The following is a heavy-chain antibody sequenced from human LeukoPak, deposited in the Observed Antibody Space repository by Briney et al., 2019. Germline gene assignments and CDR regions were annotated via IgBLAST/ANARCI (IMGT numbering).Heavy chain of an antibody. CDR1: GGSISSGYY. J-gene: IGHJ4*02. V-gene: IGHV4-38-2*02. CDR3: AREAVGGDYLDY. CDR2: IYHSGST. Sequence: SETLSLTCTDSGGSISSGYYWGWIRQPPGKGLEWIGSIYHSGSTYYNPSLKSRVTISVDTSKNQFSLKLSSVTAADTAVYYCAREAVGGDYLDYWGQGTLVTVSS. D-gene: IGHD1-26*01.